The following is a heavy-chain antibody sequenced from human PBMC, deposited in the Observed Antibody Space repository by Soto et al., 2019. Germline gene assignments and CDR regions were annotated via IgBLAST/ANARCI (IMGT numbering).Heavy chain of an antibody. D-gene: IGHD2-8*01. CDR3: AKNGQPPYYYYGMDV. CDR1: GYTFTRSG. Sequence: QGQLVQSGAEVKKPGASVKVSCKASGYTFTRSGISWVRQAPGQGLEWMGWISGYNGDTNYAQKFQGRVTMTTDTSPXTAYMELRSLTSDDTAVYYCAKNGQPPYYYYGMDVWGQGTTVTVSS. CDR2: ISGYNGDT. J-gene: IGHJ6*02. V-gene: IGHV1-18*01.